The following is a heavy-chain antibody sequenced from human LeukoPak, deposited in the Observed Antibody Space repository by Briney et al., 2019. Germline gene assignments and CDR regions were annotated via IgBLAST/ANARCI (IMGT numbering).Heavy chain of an antibody. CDR2: IKQDGSEK. Sequence: GGSLRLSCAASGFTFSSYWMSWVRQAPGKGLEWVANIKQDGSEKYYVDSVKGRFTISRDNAKNSLYLQMNSLRAEDTAVYYCAREEAARPYYYYYYYMDVWGKGTTVTVSS. V-gene: IGHV3-7*01. CDR3: AREEAARPYYYYYYYMDV. J-gene: IGHJ6*03. CDR1: GFTFSSYW. D-gene: IGHD2-15*01.